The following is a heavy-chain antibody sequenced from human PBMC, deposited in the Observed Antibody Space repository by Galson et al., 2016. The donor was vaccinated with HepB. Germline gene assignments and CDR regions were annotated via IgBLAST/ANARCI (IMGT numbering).Heavy chain of an antibody. J-gene: IGHJ5*02. V-gene: IGHV3-23*01. CDR3: AKGGDYDA. Sequence: SLRLSYAASGFTFSDSAMSWVRQAPGKGLEWVSAIGGGGADTYYADSVRGRFTVSRDISKNTLYLQLNSLRAKDTAIYYCAKGGDYDAWGQGTLVTVSS. CDR1: GFTFSDSA. CDR2: IGGGGADT. D-gene: IGHD4-11*01.